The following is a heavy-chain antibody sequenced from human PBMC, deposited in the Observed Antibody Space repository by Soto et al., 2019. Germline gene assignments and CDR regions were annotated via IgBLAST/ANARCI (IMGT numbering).Heavy chain of an antibody. CDR3: ATRDSGYDYGRDAFDI. Sequence: GASVKVSCKATGYTFTSYYMHWVRQAPGQRLEGMGIINPSGGSTSYAQKFQGRVTMTRDTSTSTVYMELSSLRAEDTAVYYCATRDSGYDYGRDAFDIWGQGTMVTVSS. D-gene: IGHD5-12*01. V-gene: IGHV1-46*01. J-gene: IGHJ3*02. CDR2: INPSGGST. CDR1: GYTFTSYY.